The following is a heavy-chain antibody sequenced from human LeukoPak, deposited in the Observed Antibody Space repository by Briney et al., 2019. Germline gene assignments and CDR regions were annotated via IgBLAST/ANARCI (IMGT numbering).Heavy chain of an antibody. CDR1: GFTFSSYA. D-gene: IGHD4-23*01. CDR2: ISGSGGSK. V-gene: IGHV3-23*01. J-gene: IGHJ6*03. Sequence: GGSLRLSCAASGFTFSSYAMSWVRQAPGKELDWVSSISGSGGSKYYADSVKGRFTISRDNSKNTLYLQMNSLRPEDTAVYYCAKARYGGNSDYYYYMDVWGKGTTVTVSS. CDR3: AKARYGGNSDYYYYMDV.